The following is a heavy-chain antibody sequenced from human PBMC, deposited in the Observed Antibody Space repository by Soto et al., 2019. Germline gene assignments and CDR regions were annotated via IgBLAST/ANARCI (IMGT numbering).Heavy chain of an antibody. CDR1: GYTFTSYY. V-gene: IGHV1-46*03. J-gene: IGHJ5*02. Sequence: QVQLVQSGAEVKKPGASVKVSCKASGYTFTSYYMHWVRQAPGQGLEWMGIINPSGGSTSYAQKCQGRVTMTRDTSTSTVYMELSSLRSEDTAVYYCARGGGITIFGVVIIGWFDPWGQGTLVTVSS. D-gene: IGHD3-3*01. CDR3: ARGGGITIFGVVIIGWFDP. CDR2: INPSGGST.